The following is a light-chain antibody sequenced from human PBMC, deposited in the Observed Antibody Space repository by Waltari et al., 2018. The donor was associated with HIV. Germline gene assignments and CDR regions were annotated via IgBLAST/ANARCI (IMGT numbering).Light chain of an antibody. CDR1: NIGSKN. CDR3: QVWDSTTDHVI. J-gene: IGLJ2*01. V-gene: IGLV3-21*04. Sequence: SYVVSQPPSESVAPGQTAVITWWGNNIGSKNVQWYQQKPGQAPVLVIYYDFDRPSGIPERLSGSSSGNTATLTIRRVEAGDEADYYCQVWDSTTDHVIFGGGTKLTVL. CDR2: YDF.